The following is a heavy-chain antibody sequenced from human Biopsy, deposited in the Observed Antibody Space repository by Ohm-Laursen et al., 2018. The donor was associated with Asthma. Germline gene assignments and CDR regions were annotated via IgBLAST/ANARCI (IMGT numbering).Heavy chain of an antibody. D-gene: IGHD5-12*01. CDR3: ARGYSGSDRIVYYYSGLEV. Sequence: SVKVSCKASGDSFSNYAISWVRQAPEQGLEWMGGLVPVLGTPDHAQIFEGRVTITADESTSTAYMELSSLSSEDTAVYYCARGYSGSDRIVYYYSGLEVWGQGTTVTVSS. CDR2: LVPVLGTP. J-gene: IGHJ6*02. CDR1: GDSFSNYA. V-gene: IGHV1-69*13.